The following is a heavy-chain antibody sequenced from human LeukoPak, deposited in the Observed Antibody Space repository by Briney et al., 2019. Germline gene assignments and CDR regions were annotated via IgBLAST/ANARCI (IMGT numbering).Heavy chain of an antibody. CDR2: ITNNGTTI. J-gene: IGHJ4*02. Sequence: GGSLRLSCAASGFTFSSYAMNWVRQAPGKGLEWVSYITNNGTTIYYADSVKGRFTISRDNAKNTLYLQMNSLRAEDTAVYYCASKAGLALDYWGQGTLVTVSS. V-gene: IGHV3-48*03. D-gene: IGHD6-13*01. CDR3: ASKAGLALDY. CDR1: GFTFSSYA.